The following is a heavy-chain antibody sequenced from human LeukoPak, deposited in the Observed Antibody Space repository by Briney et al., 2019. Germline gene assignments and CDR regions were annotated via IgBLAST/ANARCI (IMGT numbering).Heavy chain of an antibody. CDR1: GGSISSGGYY. CDR2: INHSGST. CDR3: ARWHYYGSGSYYKHAFDI. Sequence: SQTLSLTCTVSGGSISSGGYYWSWIRQPPGKGLEWIGEINHSGSTNYNPSLKSRVTISVDTSKNQFSLKLSSVTAADTAVYYCARWHYYGSGSYYKHAFDIWGQGTMVTVSS. D-gene: IGHD3-10*01. J-gene: IGHJ3*02. V-gene: IGHV4-30-2*01.